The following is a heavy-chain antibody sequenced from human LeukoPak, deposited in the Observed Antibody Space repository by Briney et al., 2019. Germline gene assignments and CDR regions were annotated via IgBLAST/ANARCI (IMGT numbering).Heavy chain of an antibody. CDR2: IYYSGST. D-gene: IGHD3-9*01. Sequence: SETLSLTCTVSGGSISSYYWSWIRQPPGKGLECIGYIYYSGSTNYNPSLKSRVTISVDTSKNQFSLKLSSVTAADTAVYYCARSNSYYDILTGYSPAAFDIWGQGTMVTVSS. CDR3: ARSNSYYDILTGYSPAAFDI. J-gene: IGHJ3*02. V-gene: IGHV4-59*08. CDR1: GGSISSYY.